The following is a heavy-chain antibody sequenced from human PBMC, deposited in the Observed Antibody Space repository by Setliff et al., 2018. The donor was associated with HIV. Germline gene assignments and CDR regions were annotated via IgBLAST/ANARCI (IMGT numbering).Heavy chain of an antibody. D-gene: IGHD6-19*01. CDR3: ARGPRGIAVAGDAFDI. CDR1: GGSISSYY. V-gene: IGHV4-59*01. J-gene: IGHJ3*02. CDR2: IYYSGST. Sequence: PSETLSLTCTVSGGSISSYYWSWIRQPPGKGLERIGYIYYSGSTNYNPSLKCRVTISVDTSKNRFALKLSSVTAADTAVYYCARGPRGIAVAGDAFDIWGQGTMVTVSS.